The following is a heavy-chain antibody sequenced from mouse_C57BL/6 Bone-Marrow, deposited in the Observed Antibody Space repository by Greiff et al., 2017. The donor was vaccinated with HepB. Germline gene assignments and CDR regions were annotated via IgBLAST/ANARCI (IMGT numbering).Heavy chain of an antibody. CDR3: ARSHYYDYGGFAY. D-gene: IGHD2-4*01. CDR2: IYPRSGNT. V-gene: IGHV1-81*01. Sequence: VQLVESGAELARPGASVKLSCKASGYTFTSYGISWVKQRTGQGLEWIGEIYPRSGNTYYNEKFKGKATLTADKSSSTAYMELRSLTSEDSAVYFCARSHYYDYGGFAYWGQGTLVTVSA. CDR1: GYTFTSYG. J-gene: IGHJ3*01.